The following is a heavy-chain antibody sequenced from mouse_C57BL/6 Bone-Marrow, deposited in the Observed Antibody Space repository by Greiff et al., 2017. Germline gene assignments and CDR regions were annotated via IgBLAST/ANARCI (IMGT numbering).Heavy chain of an antibody. V-gene: IGHV1-76*01. D-gene: IGHD1-1*01. CDR2: IYPGSGNT. CDR3: AREGIITTVVAFDY. J-gene: IGHJ2*01. Sequence: QVHVKQSGAELVRPGASVKLSCKASGYTFTDYYINWVKQRPGQGLEWIARIYPGSGNTYYNEKLKGKATLTAAKSSSTAYMQLSSLTSEDSAVYFCAREGIITTVVAFDYWGQGTTLTVSS. CDR1: GYTFTDYY.